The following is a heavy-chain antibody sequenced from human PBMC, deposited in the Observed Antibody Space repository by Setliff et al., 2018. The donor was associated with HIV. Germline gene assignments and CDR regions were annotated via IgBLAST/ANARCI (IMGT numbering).Heavy chain of an antibody. V-gene: IGHV4-39*01. D-gene: IGHD3-16*01. J-gene: IGHJ4*02. CDR2: IYYHGST. CDR1: GGSISSTNYF. Sequence: LSLTCTVSGGSISSTNYFWGWIRQPPGKGLEWIGTIYYHGSTYYNLSLKSRVTISIDTSRNQFSLQLTSVTAADTAVYYCVNPSGAMGDFDSWGQGTLVTVSS. CDR3: VNPSGAMGDFDS.